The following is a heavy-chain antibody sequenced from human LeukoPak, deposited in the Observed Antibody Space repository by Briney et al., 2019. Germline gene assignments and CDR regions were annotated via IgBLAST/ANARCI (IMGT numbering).Heavy chain of an antibody. D-gene: IGHD3-16*02. V-gene: IGHV3-21*01. CDR1: GFTFSNYN. J-gene: IGHJ6*03. CDR3: ARDLLGYNYYYMDV. CDR2: ISSSDSYI. Sequence: GGSLRLSCAASGFTFSNYNMNWVRQAPGKGLEWVSSISSSDSYIYYADSVKGRFTISRDNAKNSLFLQMNSPRAEDTAVYYCARDLLGYNYYYMDVWGKGTTVTVSS.